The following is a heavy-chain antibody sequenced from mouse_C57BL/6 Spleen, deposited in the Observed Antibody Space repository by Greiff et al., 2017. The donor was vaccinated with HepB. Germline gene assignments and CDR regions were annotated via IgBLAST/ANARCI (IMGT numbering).Heavy chain of an antibody. V-gene: IGHV5-6*01. CDR2: ISSGGSYT. Sequence: EVMLVESGGDLVKPGGSLKLSCAASGFTFSSYGMSWVRQTPDKRLEWVATISSGGSYTYYPDSVKGRFTISRDNAKNTLYLQMSSLKSEDTAMYYCARQGNGSSPYYYAMDYWGQGTSVTVSS. J-gene: IGHJ4*01. CDR1: GFTFSSYG. D-gene: IGHD1-1*01. CDR3: ARQGNGSSPYYYAMDY.